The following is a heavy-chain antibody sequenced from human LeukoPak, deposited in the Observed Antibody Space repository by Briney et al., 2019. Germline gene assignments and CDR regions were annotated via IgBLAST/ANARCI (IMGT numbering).Heavy chain of an antibody. D-gene: IGHD3-22*01. J-gene: IGHJ4*02. CDR3: TTDLTYYYDSSGYYYEDY. Sequence: PGGSLRLSCAASGFTFSNAWMNWVRQAPGKGLEWVGRIKSKTDGGTTDYAAPVKGRFTISRDDSKNTLYLQMNSLKTEDTAVYYCTTDLTYYYDSSGYYYEDYWGQGTLVTVPS. V-gene: IGHV3-15*07. CDR1: GFTFSNAW. CDR2: IKSKTDGGTT.